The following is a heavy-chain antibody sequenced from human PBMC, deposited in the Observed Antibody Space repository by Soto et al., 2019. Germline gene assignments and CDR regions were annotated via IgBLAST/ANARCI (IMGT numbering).Heavy chain of an antibody. CDR2: INHSGST. CDR1: GGSFSGYY. CDR3: ARDRKEWLRQYYFDY. J-gene: IGHJ4*02. V-gene: IGHV4-34*01. Sequence: QVQLQQWGAGLLKPSETLSLTCAVYGGSFSGYYWSWIRQPPGKGLEWIGEINHSGSTNYNPSLKSRVTISVDTSKNQFSLKLSSVTAADTAVYYCARDRKEWLRQYYFDYWGQGTLVTVSS. D-gene: IGHD5-12*01.